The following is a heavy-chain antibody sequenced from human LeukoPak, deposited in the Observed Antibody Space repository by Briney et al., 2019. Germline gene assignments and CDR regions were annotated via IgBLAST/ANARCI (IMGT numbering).Heavy chain of an antibody. CDR1: GYTFTTYG. V-gene: IGHV1-18*01. CDR3: ARDPPRPRPQWLDY. Sequence: ASVTVPPKPSGYTFTTYGINWVRQAPGQGVEWLGWISGYNGNSTYAQKLQGRITMTTDTSTSKAYMELRSLRSADADVYECARDPPRPRPQWLDYWGQGTLVTVSS. J-gene: IGHJ4*02. D-gene: IGHD6-19*01. CDR2: ISGYNGNS.